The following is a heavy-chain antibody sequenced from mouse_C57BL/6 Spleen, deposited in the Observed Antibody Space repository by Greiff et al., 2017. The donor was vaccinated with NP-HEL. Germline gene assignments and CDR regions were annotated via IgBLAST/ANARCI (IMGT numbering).Heavy chain of an antibody. D-gene: IGHD1-1*01. CDR3: ARQETVVAYYYAMDY. CDR2: ISSGGSYT. Sequence: EVQLVESGGDLVKPGGSLKLSCAASGFTFSSYGMSWVRQTPDKRLEWVATISSGGSYTYYPDSVKGRFTISRDNAKNTLYLQMSSLKSEDTAMYYCARQETVVAYYYAMDYWGQGTSVTVSS. CDR1: GFTFSSYG. V-gene: IGHV5-6*01. J-gene: IGHJ4*01.